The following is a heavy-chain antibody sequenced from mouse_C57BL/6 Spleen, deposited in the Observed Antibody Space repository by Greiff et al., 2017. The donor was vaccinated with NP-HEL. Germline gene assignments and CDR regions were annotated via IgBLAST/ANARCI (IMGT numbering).Heavy chain of an antibody. CDR2: INPNNGGT. D-gene: IGHD1-1*01. J-gene: IGHJ2*01. V-gene: IGHV1-22*01. Sequence: EVQLQQSGPELVKPGASVKMSCKASGYTFSDYNMHWVKQSHGKSLEWIGYINPNNGGTSYNQKFKGKATLTVNKSSSTAYMELRSLTSEDSAVYYCARYYYGSSYYTGFDYWGQGTTLTVSS. CDR3: ARYYYGSSYYTGFDY. CDR1: GYTFSDYN.